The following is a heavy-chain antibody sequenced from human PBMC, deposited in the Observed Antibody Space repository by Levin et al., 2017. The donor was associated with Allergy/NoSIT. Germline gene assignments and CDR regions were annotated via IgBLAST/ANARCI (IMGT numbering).Heavy chain of an antibody. CDR3: AGPIFGVVAGAFDI. V-gene: IGHV1-2*06. CDR1: GYTFTGYY. CDR2: INPNSGGT. J-gene: IGHJ3*02. D-gene: IGHD3-3*01. Sequence: ASVKVSCKASGYTFTGYYMHWVRQAPGQGLEWMGRINPNSGGTNYAQKFQGRVTMTRDTSISTAYMELSRLRSDDAAVDYCAGPIFGVVAGAFDIWGQGTMVTVSS.